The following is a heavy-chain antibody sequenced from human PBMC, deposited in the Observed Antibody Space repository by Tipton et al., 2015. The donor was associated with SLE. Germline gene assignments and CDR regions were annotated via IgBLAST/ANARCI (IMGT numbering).Heavy chain of an antibody. J-gene: IGHJ3*02. CDR3: ARGLLEWFLDAFDI. CDR2: IYYSGST. D-gene: IGHD3-3*01. Sequence: TLSLTCTVSGDSISSSNYYWGWIRQPPGKGLEWIGYIYYSGSTNYNPSLKSRVTISVDTSKNQFSLKLSSVTAADTAVYYCARGLLEWFLDAFDIWGQGTMVTVSS. V-gene: IGHV4-61*05. CDR1: GDSISSSNYY.